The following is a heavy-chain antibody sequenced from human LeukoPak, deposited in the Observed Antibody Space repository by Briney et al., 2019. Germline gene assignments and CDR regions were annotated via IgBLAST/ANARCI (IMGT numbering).Heavy chain of an antibody. CDR3: ARAVYSSSWYGSGY. D-gene: IGHD6-13*01. J-gene: IGHJ4*02. CDR2: INHSGST. V-gene: IGHV4-34*01. CDR1: GGSFSGYY. Sequence: PSETLSLTCAVYGGSFSGYYWSWIRQPPGKGLEWIGEINHSGSTNYNPSLKSRVTISVDTSKNQLSLKLSSVTAADTAVYYCARAVYSSSWYGSGYWGQGTLVTVSS.